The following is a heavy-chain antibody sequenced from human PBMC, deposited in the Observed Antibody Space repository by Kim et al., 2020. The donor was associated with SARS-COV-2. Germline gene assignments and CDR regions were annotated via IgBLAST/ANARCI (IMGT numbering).Heavy chain of an antibody. CDR1: GFTFSSYA. CDR3: AKSWNYGDYYYYGMDV. D-gene: IGHD1-7*01. J-gene: IGHJ6*02. CDR2: ISGSGGST. V-gene: IGHV3-23*01. Sequence: GGSLRLSCAASGFTFSSYAMSWVRQAPGKGLEWVSAISGSGGSTYYADSVKGRFTISRDNSKNTLYLQMNSLRAEDTAVYYCAKSWNYGDYYYYGMDVWGQGTTVTVSS.